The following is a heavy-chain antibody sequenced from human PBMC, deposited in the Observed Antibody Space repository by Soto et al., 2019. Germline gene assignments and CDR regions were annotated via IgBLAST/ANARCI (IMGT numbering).Heavy chain of an antibody. D-gene: IGHD6-13*01. CDR1: GFTFSIYA. V-gene: IGHV3-23*01. CDR2: ISGSGGST. J-gene: IGHJ4*02. Sequence: EVQLLESGGGLVQPGGSLRLPCAAAGFTFSIYAMIWVRQSPGKALEWVSAISGSGGSTYYADSVKGRFTISRDNSKNTLYLQMNSLRADDTAVYYCAKATRGGAATLIRDYWGQGTLVTVSS. CDR3: AKATRGGAATLIRDY.